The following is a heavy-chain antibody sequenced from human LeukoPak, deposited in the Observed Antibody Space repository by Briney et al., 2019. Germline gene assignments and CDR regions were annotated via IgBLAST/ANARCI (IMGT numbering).Heavy chain of an antibody. CDR2: ISANNGET. Sequence: ASVKVSCKTSGYTFTNYGITWVRQAPGQGLEWVVWISANNGETNYAQKVQGRVTVTTDTSTSTAYMELRSLRSDDTAVYYCARAPPRVTAAGYDYWGQGPLVTVSS. J-gene: IGHJ4*02. V-gene: IGHV1-18*01. CDR1: GYTFTNYG. D-gene: IGHD6-13*01. CDR3: ARAPPRVTAAGYDY.